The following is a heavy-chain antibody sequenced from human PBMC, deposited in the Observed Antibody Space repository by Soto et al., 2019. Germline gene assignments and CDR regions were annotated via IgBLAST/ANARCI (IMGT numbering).Heavy chain of an antibody. Sequence: ASVKVSCKVSGYTLTELSMHWVRQAPGKGLEWMGGFDPEDGETIYAQKFQGRVTMTEDTSTDTAYMELSSLRSEDTAVYYCATEKAAIVATTYYFDYWGQGTLVTVS. V-gene: IGHV1-24*01. CDR3: ATEKAAIVATTYYFDY. CDR1: GYTLTELS. D-gene: IGHD5-12*01. CDR2: FDPEDGET. J-gene: IGHJ4*02.